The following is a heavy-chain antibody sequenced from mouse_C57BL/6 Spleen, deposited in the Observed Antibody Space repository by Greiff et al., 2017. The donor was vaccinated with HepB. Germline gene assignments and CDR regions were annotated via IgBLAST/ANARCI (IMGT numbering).Heavy chain of an antibody. Sequence: VKLQQSGAELVRPGASVTLSCKASGYTFTDYEMHWVKQTPVHGLEWIGAIDPETGGTAYNQKFKGKAILTADKSSSTAYMELRSLTSEDSAVYYCTRRGNDAMDYWGQGTSVTVSS. CDR2: IDPETGGT. J-gene: IGHJ4*01. CDR1: GYTFTDYE. D-gene: IGHD2-1*01. CDR3: TRRGNDAMDY. V-gene: IGHV1-15*01.